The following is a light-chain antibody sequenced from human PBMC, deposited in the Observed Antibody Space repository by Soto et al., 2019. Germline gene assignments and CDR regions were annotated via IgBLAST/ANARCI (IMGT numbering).Light chain of an antibody. CDR2: GAS. J-gene: IGKJ1*01. CDR1: QSVSSS. V-gene: IGKV3-20*01. CDR3: QQYGSSGT. Sequence: EIVLIQSPATLSLSPGERATLSCRASQSVSSSLAWYQQNPGQAPRLLIYGASNRATGIPDRFSGNGSGTDFTFTISRLEPEDFAVYYCQQYGSSGTFGQGTKVDIK.